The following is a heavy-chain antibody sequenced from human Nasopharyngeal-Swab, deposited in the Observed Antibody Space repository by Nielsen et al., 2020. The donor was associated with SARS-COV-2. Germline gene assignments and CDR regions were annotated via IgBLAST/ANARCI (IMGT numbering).Heavy chain of an antibody. D-gene: IGHD1-20*01. Sequence: GESLKISCAASGFTFSSYAMSWVRQAPGKGLEWGSAISGSGGSTYYADSVKGRFTISRDNSKNTLYLQMNSLRDEDTAVYYCAKVGFRSITGTSPLEYWGQGTLVTVSS. CDR3: AKVGFRSITGTSPLEY. CDR1: GFTFSSYA. V-gene: IGHV3-23*01. CDR2: ISGSGGST. J-gene: IGHJ4*02.